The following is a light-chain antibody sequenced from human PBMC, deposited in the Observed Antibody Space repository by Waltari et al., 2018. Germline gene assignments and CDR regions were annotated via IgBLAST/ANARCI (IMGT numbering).Light chain of an antibody. Sequence: DIQMTQSPSSLSASVGDRVTITCRTSQNVNNLLNWYQQKPGKAPNLLIYEASTLQSGVPSRFSDSGSGTEYTFTISSLQSEDVATYYCQHGYGTPFTFGQGTKVEIK. CDR3: QHGYGTPFT. V-gene: IGKV1-39*01. CDR2: EAS. CDR1: QNVNNL. J-gene: IGKJ2*01.